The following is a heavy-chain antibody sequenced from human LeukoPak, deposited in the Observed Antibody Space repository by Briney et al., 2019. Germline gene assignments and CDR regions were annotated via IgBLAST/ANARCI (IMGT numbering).Heavy chain of an antibody. J-gene: IGHJ4*02. CDR2: ISGSGGDT. CDR3: AKGQGGRYYFDD. Sequence: GGALRLSCEASGFTFTSDVMNWGRQDPGKGLEWGSGISGSGGDTYYTDSVKGRFTISRDNSKNTLNLQMNSLTADDTAVYYCAKGQGGRYYFDDWGQGTLVTVSS. D-gene: IGHD1-26*01. V-gene: IGHV3-23*01. CDR1: GFTFTSDV.